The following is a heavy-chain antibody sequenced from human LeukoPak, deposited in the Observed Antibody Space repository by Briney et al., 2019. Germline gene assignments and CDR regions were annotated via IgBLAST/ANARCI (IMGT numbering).Heavy chain of an antibody. CDR2: MNPNSGNT. Sequence: ASVKVSRKASGYTFTSYDINWVRQATGQGLEWMGWMNPNSGNTGYAQKFQGRVTMTRNTSISTAYMELSSLRSEDTAVYYCAIRYGSGEKYYYYYMDVWGKGTTVTVSS. J-gene: IGHJ6*03. CDR3: AIRYGSGEKYYYYYMDV. CDR1: GYTFTSYD. V-gene: IGHV1-8*01. D-gene: IGHD3-10*01.